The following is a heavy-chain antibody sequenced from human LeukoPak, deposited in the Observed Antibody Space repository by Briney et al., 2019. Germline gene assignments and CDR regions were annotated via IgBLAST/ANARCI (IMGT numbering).Heavy chain of an antibody. Sequence: ASVKVSCKASGYTFTGYYMHWVRQAPGQGLEWMGWINPNSGGTNYAQKFQGRVTMTRDTSISTAYMELSRLRSDDTAVYYCVRDSNPAGSSSGWATCAYWGQGTLVTVSS. CDR3: VRDSNPAGSSSGWATCAY. D-gene: IGHD6-19*01. CDR1: GYTFTGYY. J-gene: IGHJ4*02. CDR2: INPNSGGT. V-gene: IGHV1-2*02.